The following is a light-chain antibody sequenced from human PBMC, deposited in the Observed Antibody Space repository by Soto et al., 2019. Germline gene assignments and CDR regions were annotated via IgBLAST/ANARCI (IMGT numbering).Light chain of an antibody. V-gene: IGKV1-5*03. Sequence: DIQMTQSPSTLSGSVGDRVTITCRASQTISSWLAWYQQKPWKAPKLLIYKASILKSGVPSRFSGSGSGTEFTLTISRLEPEDFATYYCQYYNSYSEAFGQGTKVDIK. CDR2: KAS. CDR1: QTISSW. CDR3: QYYNSYSEA. J-gene: IGKJ1*01.